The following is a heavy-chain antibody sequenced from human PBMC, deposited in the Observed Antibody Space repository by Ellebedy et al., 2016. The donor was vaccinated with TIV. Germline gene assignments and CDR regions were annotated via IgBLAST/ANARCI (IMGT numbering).Heavy chain of an antibody. CDR3: AREAAVAGGTFDY. D-gene: IGHD6-19*01. CDR1: GGSISSYY. V-gene: IGHV4-59*01. J-gene: IGHJ4*02. Sequence: ESLKISCTVSGGSISSYYWSWIRQPPGKGLEWIGYIYYSGSTNYNPSLKSRVTISVDTSKNQFSLKLSSVTAADTAVYYCAREAAVAGGTFDYWGQGTLVTVSS. CDR2: IYYSGST.